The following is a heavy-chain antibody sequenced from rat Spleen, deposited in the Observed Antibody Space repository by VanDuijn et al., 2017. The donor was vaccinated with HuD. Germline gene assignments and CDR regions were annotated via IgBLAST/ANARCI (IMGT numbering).Heavy chain of an antibody. J-gene: IGHJ2*01. CDR2: IDTDGSRT. CDR3: ATRDLLLSVSNSPFDY. CDR1: GFTFNRYW. Sequence: EVQLVETGGGLVQPGRSLKLSCVASGFTFNRYWMYWVRQAPGKGLEWVSSIDTDGSRTYYPDSVRGRFTISRDNAKSTLYLQMDSLRSEDTATYYCATRDLLLSVSNSPFDYWGQGVMVTVSS. D-gene: IGHD1-1*01. V-gene: IGHV5-58*01.